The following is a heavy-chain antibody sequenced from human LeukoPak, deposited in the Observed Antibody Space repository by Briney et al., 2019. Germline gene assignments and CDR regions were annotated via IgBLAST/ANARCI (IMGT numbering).Heavy chain of an antibody. CDR3: VGGKGADY. D-gene: IGHD1-1*01. CDR1: GFTFTSYS. V-gene: IGHV3-21*01. J-gene: IGHJ4*02. Sequence: GGSLRLPCAASGFTFTSYSMNGVRQAPGKGLEWVSSISSGSSYIYYADSVKGRFTISRDNAKNSLYLQRNSLRAEDTAVYYCVGGKGADYWGQGTLVTVSS. CDR2: ISSGSSYI.